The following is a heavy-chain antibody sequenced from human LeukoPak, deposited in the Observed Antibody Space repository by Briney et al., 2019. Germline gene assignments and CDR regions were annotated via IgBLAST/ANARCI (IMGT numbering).Heavy chain of an antibody. CDR3: AELGITMIGGV. CDR2: ISSSSSYI. J-gene: IGHJ6*04. D-gene: IGHD3-10*02. Sequence: GSLRLSCAASGFTFSSYSMNWVRPAPGKGLEWVSSISSSSSYIYYADSVKGRFTISRDNAKNSLYLQMNSLGAEDTAVYYCAELGITMIGGVWGKGTTVTISS. CDR1: GFTFSSYS. V-gene: IGHV3-21*01.